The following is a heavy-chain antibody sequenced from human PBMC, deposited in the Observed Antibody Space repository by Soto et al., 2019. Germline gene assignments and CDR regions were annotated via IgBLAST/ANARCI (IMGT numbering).Heavy chain of an antibody. J-gene: IGHJ5*02. CDR3: ARHAGYSSGRRWFDP. CDR1: GGSISSSSYF. V-gene: IGHV4-39*01. CDR2: IYHSGST. D-gene: IGHD3-22*01. Sequence: PSETLSLTCTVSGGSISSSSYFWGWIRPPPGKGLEWIGSIYHSGSTSDNPSLRSRVTISVDTSKNQFSLKLSSVTAADTAVYFCARHAGYSSGRRWFDPWGQGTLVTVSS.